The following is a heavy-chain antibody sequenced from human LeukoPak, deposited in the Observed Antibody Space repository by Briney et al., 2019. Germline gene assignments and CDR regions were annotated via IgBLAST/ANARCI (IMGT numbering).Heavy chain of an antibody. CDR2: LSAYNGNT. CDR3: ARVMACGSGSYYLSRFSINWFDP. J-gene: IGHJ5*02. V-gene: IGHV1-18*01. CDR1: GYTFTSYG. D-gene: IGHD3-10*01. Sequence: ASVKVSCKASGYTFTSYGISWVRQAPGQRLEWMGWLSAYNGNTNYAQTLQGRVTMTTDASTSTAYMELRSLRSDDTAVYYCARVMACGSGSYYLSRFSINWFDPWGEGTLVTVSS.